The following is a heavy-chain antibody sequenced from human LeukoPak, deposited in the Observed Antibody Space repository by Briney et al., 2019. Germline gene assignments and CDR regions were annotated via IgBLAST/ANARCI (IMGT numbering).Heavy chain of an antibody. V-gene: IGHV1-69*13. D-gene: IGHD3-10*01. J-gene: IGHJ4*02. CDR1: GGTFSSYA. Sequence: SVKVSCKASGGTFSSYAISWVRQAPGQGLEWMGGIIPIFGTANYAQKFQGRVTITADESTSTAYMERSSLRSEDTAVYYCARDGSGSYYLFDYWGQGTLVTVSS. CDR3: ARDGSGSYYLFDY. CDR2: IIPIFGTA.